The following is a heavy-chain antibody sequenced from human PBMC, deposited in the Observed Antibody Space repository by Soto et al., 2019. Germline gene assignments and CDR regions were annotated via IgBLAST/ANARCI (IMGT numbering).Heavy chain of an antibody. J-gene: IGHJ3*02. V-gene: IGHV4-4*02. D-gene: IGHD3-3*01. Sequence: SETLSLTCAVSGDSISSTQWCTCVRQPAKKLLEWIGETHHSGNTNYNPSLKSRVTISLDNSKNQVSLNLNSVTAADTAVYYCERDVNFGSGNSNLWAFDIWVQGTMVTVSS. CDR2: THHSGNT. CDR3: ERDVNFGSGNSNLWAFDI. CDR1: GDSISSTQW.